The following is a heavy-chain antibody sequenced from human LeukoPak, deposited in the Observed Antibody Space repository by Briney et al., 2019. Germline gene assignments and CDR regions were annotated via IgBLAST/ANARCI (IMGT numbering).Heavy chain of an antibody. CDR1: GFTFSSYG. D-gene: IGHD3-9*01. V-gene: IGHV3-33*01. J-gene: IGHJ4*02. CDR2: IWYDGSNK. CDR3: TRDRRDYDILTGFDY. Sequence: GGSLRLSCAASGFTFSSYGIHWVRQAPGKGLEWVAVIWYDGSNKYYADSVKGRFTISRDNSKNTLYLQMNSLRAEDTAVYYYTRDRRDYDILTGFDYWGQGTLVTVSS.